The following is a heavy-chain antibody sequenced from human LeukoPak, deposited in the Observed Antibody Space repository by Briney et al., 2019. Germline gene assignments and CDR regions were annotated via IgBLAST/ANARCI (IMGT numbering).Heavy chain of an antibody. J-gene: IGHJ5*02. CDR3: ARLVRSDIKATAIPGGNWFDP. CDR1: GGSISSYY. V-gene: IGHV4-59*08. CDR2: IYYSGST. Sequence: PSETLSLTCTVSGGSISSYYWSWIRQPPGKGLEWIGYIYYSGSTNYNPSLKSRVTISVDTSKNQFSLKLSSVTAADTAVYYCARLVRSDIKATAIPGGNWFDPWGQGTLVTVSS. D-gene: IGHD2-2*02.